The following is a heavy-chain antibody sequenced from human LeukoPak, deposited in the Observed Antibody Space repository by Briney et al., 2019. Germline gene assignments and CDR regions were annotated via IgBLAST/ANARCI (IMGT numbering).Heavy chain of an antibody. Sequence: SETLSLTCTVSGGSISSYYWSWIRQPAGKGLEWIVRIYTSGSTNYNPSLKSRVTMSVDTSKNQFSLKLSSVPAADTAVYYCARGDSSGWYRTGYYYYYMDVWGKGTTVTISS. CDR1: GGSISSYY. J-gene: IGHJ6*03. D-gene: IGHD6-19*01. V-gene: IGHV4-4*07. CDR3: ARGDSSGWYRTGYYYYYMDV. CDR2: IYTSGST.